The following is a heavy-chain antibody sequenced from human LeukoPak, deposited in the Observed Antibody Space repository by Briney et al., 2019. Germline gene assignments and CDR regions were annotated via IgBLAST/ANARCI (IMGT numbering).Heavy chain of an antibody. V-gene: IGHV3-20*04. J-gene: IGHJ5*02. CDR2: INWNGGST. D-gene: IGHD3-22*01. CDR3: ARANYYDSCGYPVPFDP. CDR1: VFTFDDYG. Sequence: VGSLRLSCAASVFTFDDYGMSWVRQAPGKGLEWVSGINWNGGSTGYADSVKGRFTISRDNAKNSLYLQMNSLRAEDTALYYCARANYYDSCGYPVPFDPWGQGTLVTVSS.